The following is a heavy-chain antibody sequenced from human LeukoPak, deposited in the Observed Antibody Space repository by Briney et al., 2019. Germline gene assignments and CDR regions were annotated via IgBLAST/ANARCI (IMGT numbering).Heavy chain of an antibody. CDR1: GFTFSSYD. V-gene: IGHV3-48*03. CDR3: ATLPSSHDSGAGDAFAI. J-gene: IGHJ3*02. D-gene: IGHD3-22*01. Sequence: GGSLRLSCTATGFTFSSYDMNLVRQAPGKGLEWVSYISSSGSTIYYADSVKGRFTISRDNAKNSLYLQMNILRAEDTAVYYCATLPSSHDSGAGDAFAIWGQGTMVTVSS. CDR2: ISSSGSTI.